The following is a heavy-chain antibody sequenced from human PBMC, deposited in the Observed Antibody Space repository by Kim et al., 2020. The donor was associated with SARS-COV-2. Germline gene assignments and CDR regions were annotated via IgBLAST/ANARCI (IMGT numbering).Heavy chain of an antibody. V-gene: IGHV3-15*01. J-gene: IGHJ6*02. Sequence: RFTISRDDSKNTLYLQMNSLKTEDTAVYYCTTELRLLEWLLLDYYYGMDVWGQGTTVTVSS. CDR3: TTELRLLEWLLLDYYYGMDV. D-gene: IGHD3-3*01.